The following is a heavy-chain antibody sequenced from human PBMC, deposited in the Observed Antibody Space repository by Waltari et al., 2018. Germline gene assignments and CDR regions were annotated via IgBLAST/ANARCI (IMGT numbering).Heavy chain of an antibody. Sequence: QVQLVQSGAEVKKPGASVKVSCKASGYTFTSYAMHWVRRAPGQRLEWMGWINAGNGNTKYSQKFQGRVTITRDTSASTAYMELSSLRSEDTAVYYCARIMDRITIFGVVIRDDAFDIWGQGTMVTVSS. D-gene: IGHD3-3*01. J-gene: IGHJ3*02. CDR3: ARIMDRITIFGVVIRDDAFDI. V-gene: IGHV1-3*01. CDR2: INAGNGNT. CDR1: GYTFTSYA.